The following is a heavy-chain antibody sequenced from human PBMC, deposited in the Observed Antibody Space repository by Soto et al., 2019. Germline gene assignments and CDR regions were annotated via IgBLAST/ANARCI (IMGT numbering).Heavy chain of an antibody. CDR2: ISYDGSNK. Sequence: QVQLVESGGGVVQPGRSLRLSCAASGFTFSSYAMHWVRQAPGKGLEWVAVISYDGSNKYYADSVKGRFTISRDNSKNTLYLQMNSLRAEDTAVYYCARDQLYGMDVRGQGTTVTVSS. D-gene: IGHD1-1*01. J-gene: IGHJ6*02. CDR3: ARDQLYGMDV. CDR1: GFTFSSYA. V-gene: IGHV3-30-3*01.